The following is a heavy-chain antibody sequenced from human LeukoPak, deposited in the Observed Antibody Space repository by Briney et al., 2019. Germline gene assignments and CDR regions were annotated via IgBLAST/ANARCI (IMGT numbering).Heavy chain of an antibody. Sequence: GGSLILSCAAAGFTVSSNYMSWLRQAPGKGLAWVSVIYSGGSTYYADSVKGRFTISRHNSKNTLYLQMNSLRAEDTAVYYCARGGATPFDYWGQGTLVTVSS. D-gene: IGHD1-26*01. CDR2: IYSGGST. J-gene: IGHJ4*02. CDR3: ARGGATPFDY. CDR1: GFTVSSNY. V-gene: IGHV3-53*04.